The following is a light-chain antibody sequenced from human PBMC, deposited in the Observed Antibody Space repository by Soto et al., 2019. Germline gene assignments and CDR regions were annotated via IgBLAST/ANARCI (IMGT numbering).Light chain of an antibody. Sequence: QSALTQPASVSGSPGQSITISCTGTSSDVGGYNYVSWYQQHPGKAPKLMIFEASNRPSGVSNRFSGSKSGNTASLTISGLQAEDEADYYCSSYTSSSICSWVFGGGTKLTVL. CDR3: SSYTSSSICSWV. J-gene: IGLJ3*02. CDR1: SSDVGGYNY. CDR2: EAS. V-gene: IGLV2-14*01.